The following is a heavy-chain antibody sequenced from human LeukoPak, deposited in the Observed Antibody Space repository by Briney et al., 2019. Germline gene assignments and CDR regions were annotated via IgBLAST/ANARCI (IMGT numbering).Heavy chain of an antibody. V-gene: IGHV3-7*01. J-gene: IGHJ5*01. CDR3: ARDVGGSLDS. Sequence: GGSLSLSCAASGFTFSTYWMAWVRQAPGKGLEWVANIKGDESARHQADSVKGRFTISRDNAKKSVYLQMSSLRGEDTAVYYCARDVGGSLDSWGHGTLVTVSS. CDR1: GFTFSTYW. CDR2: IKGDESAR. D-gene: IGHD1-26*01.